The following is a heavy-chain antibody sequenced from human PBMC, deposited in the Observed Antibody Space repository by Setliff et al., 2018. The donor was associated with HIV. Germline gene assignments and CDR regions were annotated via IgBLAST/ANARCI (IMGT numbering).Heavy chain of an antibody. CDR2: VFPDDSDT. D-gene: IGHD3-10*01. Sequence: RGESLKISCQASGYSFTTLLIAWVRQMPGKGLEWMGMVFPDDSDTRYSPSFQGQVSMSADKSINTAYLQWSSLKASDTAVYYCARSMGFKATTRLDFWGPGTLVTVSS. V-gene: IGHV5-51*01. CDR1: GYSFTTLL. J-gene: IGHJ4*02. CDR3: ARSMGFKATTRLDF.